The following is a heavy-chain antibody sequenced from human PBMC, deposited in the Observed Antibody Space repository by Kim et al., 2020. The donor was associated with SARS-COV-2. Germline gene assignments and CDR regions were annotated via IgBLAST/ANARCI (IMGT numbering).Heavy chain of an antibody. CDR1: GYTFTGYY. CDR3: ARDRGYCSSTSCLYYYGMDV. J-gene: IGHJ6*02. D-gene: IGHD2-2*01. V-gene: IGHV1-2*06. Sequence: ASVKVSCKASGYTFTGYYMHWVRQAPGQGLEWMGRINPNSGGTNYAQKFQGRVTMTRDTSISTAYMELSRLRSDDTAVYYCARDRGYCSSTSCLYYYGMDVWGQGTTVTVSS. CDR2: INPNSGGT.